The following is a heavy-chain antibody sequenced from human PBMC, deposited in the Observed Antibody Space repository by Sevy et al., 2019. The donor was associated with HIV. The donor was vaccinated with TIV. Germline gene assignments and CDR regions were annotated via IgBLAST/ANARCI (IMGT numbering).Heavy chain of an antibody. J-gene: IGHJ6*02. V-gene: IGHV4-59*01. Sequence: SETLSLTCTVSGASISGYYWSWIRPPPGKGLEWIGYIFYSRSTHYSPSLKSRVTISVDTSKNQFSLRLSSMTAADTAVYYCARASPNYYYGMDVWGQGTTVTVSS. CDR1: GASISGYY. CDR3: ARASPNYYYGMDV. CDR2: IFYSRST.